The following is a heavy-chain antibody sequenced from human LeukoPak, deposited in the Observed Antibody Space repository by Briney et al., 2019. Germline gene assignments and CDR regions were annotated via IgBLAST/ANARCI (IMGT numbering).Heavy chain of an antibody. Sequence: PGGSLRLSCAASGFDFSVYSMNWVRQAPGKGLEWISYITSDRNTIYYADSVRGRFTISRDNAKKSVYLELSNLSADDTAMYYCARSTEWFADYWGQGTLVTVSS. CDR2: ITSDRNTI. J-gene: IGHJ4*02. D-gene: IGHD3-3*01. CDR3: ARSTEWFADY. CDR1: GFDFSVYS. V-gene: IGHV3-48*01.